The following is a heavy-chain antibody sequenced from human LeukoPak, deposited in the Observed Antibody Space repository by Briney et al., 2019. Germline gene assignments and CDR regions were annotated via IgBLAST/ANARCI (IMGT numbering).Heavy chain of an antibody. CDR2: ISYDGSYK. Sequence: GSLRLSCAASGFTFSSYGMHWVRQAPGKGLEWVAIISYDGSYKYYADSVRGRFTISRDNSKNTLYLQMNSLRAEDTAVYYCAKDLDGSANWFDPWGQGTLVTVSS. CDR1: GFTFSSYG. D-gene: IGHD5-24*01. CDR3: AKDLDGSANWFDP. J-gene: IGHJ5*02. V-gene: IGHV3-30*18.